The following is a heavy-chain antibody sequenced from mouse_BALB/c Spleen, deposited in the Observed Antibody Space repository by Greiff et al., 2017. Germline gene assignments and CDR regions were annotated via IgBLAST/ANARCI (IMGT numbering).Heavy chain of an antibody. V-gene: IGHV1-69*02. CDR3: ARSGVATD. D-gene: IGHD1-1*02. CDR1: GYTFTSYW. J-gene: IGHJ2*01. CDR2: IYPSDSYT. Sequence: QVQLQQPGAELVRPGASVKLSCKASGYTFTSYWINWVKQRPGQGLEWIGNIYPSDSYTNYNQKFKDKATLTVDKSSSTAYMQLSSPTSEDSAVYYCARSGVATDWGQGTTLTVSS.